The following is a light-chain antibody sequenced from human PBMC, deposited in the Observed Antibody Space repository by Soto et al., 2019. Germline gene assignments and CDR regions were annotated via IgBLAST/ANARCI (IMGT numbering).Light chain of an antibody. CDR3: QQFKTHPFT. V-gene: IGKV1-5*03. Sequence: DIQMTQSPSTLYASVGDRVTITCRASQSISNSFAWYQQKPGTAPKLLIYKSTTLDNGVPSRFSGSGSGTEFTLTITSLQPDDFATYHGQQFKTHPFTFGQGTQVDTK. CDR1: QSISNS. J-gene: IGKJ2*01. CDR2: KST.